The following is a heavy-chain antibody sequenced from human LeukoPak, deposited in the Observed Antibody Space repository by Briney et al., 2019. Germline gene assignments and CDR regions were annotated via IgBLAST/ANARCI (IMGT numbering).Heavy chain of an antibody. CDR2: ISYDGSNK. Sequence: GGSLRLSCAASGFTFSSYTMHWVRQAPGKGLEWVAVISYDGSNKYYADFVKGRFTISRDNSKNTLYLQMNSLRAEDTAVYYCARDPTLIGNYFDYWGQGTLVTVSS. CDR1: GFTFSSYT. CDR3: ARDPTLIGNYFDY. V-gene: IGHV3-30*04. J-gene: IGHJ4*02. D-gene: IGHD3-16*01.